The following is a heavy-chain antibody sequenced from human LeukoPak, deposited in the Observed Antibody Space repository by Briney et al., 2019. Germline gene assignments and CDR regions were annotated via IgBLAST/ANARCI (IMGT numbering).Heavy chain of an antibody. CDR1: GYSISSGYY. CDR2: IYHSGST. Sequence: SETLSLTCTVSGYSISSGYYWGWIRQPPGKGLEWIGSIYHSGSTYYNPSLKSRVTISVDTSKNQFSLKLSSVTAADTAVYYCARVAHYYDSSAGAFDIWGQGTMVTVSS. J-gene: IGHJ3*02. CDR3: ARVAHYYDSSAGAFDI. V-gene: IGHV4-38-2*02. D-gene: IGHD3-22*01.